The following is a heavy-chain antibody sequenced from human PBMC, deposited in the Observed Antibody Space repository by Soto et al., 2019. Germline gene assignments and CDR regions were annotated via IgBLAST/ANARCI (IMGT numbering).Heavy chain of an antibody. J-gene: IGHJ6*02. CDR3: ARGTTTAAFSAMDV. CDR1: GFTFSYHA. CDR2: ISYDGDNK. Sequence: QGQLVESGGGVVQPGRSLRLSCSASGFTFSYHALNWVRQAPGKGLEWVAVISYDGDNKYIAESVKGRFTISRDNSKNTVSLQMNSLRTEDTAMYFCARGTTTAAFSAMDVWGQVTMVTVSS. D-gene: IGHD2-2*01. V-gene: IGHV3-30-3*01.